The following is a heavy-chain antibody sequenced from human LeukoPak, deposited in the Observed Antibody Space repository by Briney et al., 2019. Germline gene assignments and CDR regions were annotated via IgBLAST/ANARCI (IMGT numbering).Heavy chain of an antibody. CDR2: ISYDGSNK. D-gene: IGHD6-6*01. V-gene: IGHV3-30*04. CDR3: ARDRRGDSSSSEGDY. J-gene: IGHJ4*02. Sequence: PGGSLRLSCAASGFTFSSYAMHWVRQAPGKGLEWVAVISYDGSNKYYADSVKGRFTISRDNAKNSLYLQMNSLRAEDTAVYYCARDRRGDSSSSEGDYWGQGTLVTVSS. CDR1: GFTFSSYA.